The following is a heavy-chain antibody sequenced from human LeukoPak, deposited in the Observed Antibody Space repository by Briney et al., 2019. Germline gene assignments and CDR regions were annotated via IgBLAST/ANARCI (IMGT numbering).Heavy chain of an antibody. CDR3: ARGNRDSSGFYYYYGMDV. CDR1: GFTFDDYA. J-gene: IGHJ6*02. Sequence: GRSLRLSCAASGFTFDDYAMFWVRQAPGKGLEWVSGISWNSKNIGYAASVKGRLTISRDNAKNSLYLQMNSLRAEDTAFYYCARGNRDSSGFYYYYGMDVWGQGTTVTVSS. V-gene: IGHV3-9*01. CDR2: ISWNSKNI. D-gene: IGHD6-19*01.